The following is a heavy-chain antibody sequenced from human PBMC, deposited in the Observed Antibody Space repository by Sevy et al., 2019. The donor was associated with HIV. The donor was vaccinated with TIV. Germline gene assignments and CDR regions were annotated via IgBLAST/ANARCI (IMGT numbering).Heavy chain of an antibody. Sequence: GESLKISCKGSGYSFTSYWISWVRQMPGKSLEWMGRIDPSDSYTNYSPSFQGHVPISADKSIRTAYLQWSSLKASDTAMYYCARLIGSGWYPSFDYWGQGTLVTVSS. V-gene: IGHV5-10-1*01. D-gene: IGHD6-13*01. CDR2: IDPSDSYT. CDR1: GYSFTSYW. CDR3: ARLIGSGWYPSFDY. J-gene: IGHJ4*02.